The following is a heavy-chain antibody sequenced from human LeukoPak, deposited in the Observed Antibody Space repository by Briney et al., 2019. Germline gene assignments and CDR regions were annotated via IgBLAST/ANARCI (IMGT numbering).Heavy chain of an antibody. CDR1: GYSISSGYY. CDR2: IYHSGST. D-gene: IGHD3-3*01. J-gene: IGHJ4*02. Sequence: PSETLSLTCAVSGYSISSGYYWGWIRQPPGKGLEWIGSIYHSGSTHYNPSLKSRVTISVDTSKNQFSLKLSSVTAADTAVYYCASTVFGVVTFDYWGQGTLVTVSS. V-gene: IGHV4-38-2*01. CDR3: ASTVFGVVTFDY.